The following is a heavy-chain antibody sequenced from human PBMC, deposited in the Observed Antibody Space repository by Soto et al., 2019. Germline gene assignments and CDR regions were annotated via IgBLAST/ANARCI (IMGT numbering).Heavy chain of an antibody. D-gene: IGHD1-26*01. CDR1: GFIFSSYD. Sequence: QVQLVESGGGVVQPGRSLRLSCAASGFIFSSYDMHWVCQAPGKGLEWVAVISYDGSNKYYADSVKGRFTISRDNSKNTLYLQMNSLRAEDTAVYYCAKDQGSGSVIDYWGQGTLVTVSS. V-gene: IGHV3-30*18. CDR3: AKDQGSGSVIDY. CDR2: ISYDGSNK. J-gene: IGHJ4*02.